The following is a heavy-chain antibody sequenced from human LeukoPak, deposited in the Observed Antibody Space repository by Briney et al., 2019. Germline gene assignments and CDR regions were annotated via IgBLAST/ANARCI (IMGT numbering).Heavy chain of an antibody. CDR2: ISWNSGSI. V-gene: IGHV3-9*01. CDR3: AKDIVAGQSTSTSCFDY. J-gene: IGHJ4*02. CDR1: GFTFDDYA. D-gene: IGHD5/OR15-5a*01. Sequence: PGGSLRLSCAASGFTFDDYAMHWVRQAPGKGLEWVSGISWNSGSIGYADSVKGRFTISRDNAKNSLYLQMSSLRAEDTALYYCAKDIVAGQSTSTSCFDYWGQGTLVTVSS.